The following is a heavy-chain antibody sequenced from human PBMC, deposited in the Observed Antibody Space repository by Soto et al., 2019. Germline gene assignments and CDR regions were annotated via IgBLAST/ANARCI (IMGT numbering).Heavy chain of an antibody. J-gene: IGHJ6*02. Sequence: SVKVSCKASGGTFSSYAISWVRQAPGQGLEWMGGIIPIFGTANYAQKFQGRVTITADKSTSTAYMELSSLRSEDTAVYYCARDKSNSSSSPYYYYGMDVWGQGTTVTVSS. D-gene: IGHD6-6*01. CDR1: GGTFSSYA. V-gene: IGHV1-69*06. CDR2: IIPIFGTA. CDR3: ARDKSNSSSSPYYYYGMDV.